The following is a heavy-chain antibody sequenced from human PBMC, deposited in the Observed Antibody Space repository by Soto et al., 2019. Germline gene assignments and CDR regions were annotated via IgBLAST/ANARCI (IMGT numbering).Heavy chain of an antibody. J-gene: IGHJ5*02. V-gene: IGHV3-48*02. Sequence: GGSLRLSCAASGFTFSSYSMNWVRQAPGKGLEWVSYISSSSSTIYYADSVKGRFTISRDNAKNSLYLQMNSLRDEDTAVYYCARDVDGYFEYSSSPFHPWGQGTLVTVSS. CDR1: GFTFSSYS. D-gene: IGHD6-6*01. CDR3: ARDVDGYFEYSSSPFHP. CDR2: ISSSSSTI.